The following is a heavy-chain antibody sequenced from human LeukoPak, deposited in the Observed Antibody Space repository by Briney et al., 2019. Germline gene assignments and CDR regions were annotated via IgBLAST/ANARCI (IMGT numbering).Heavy chain of an antibody. CDR3: ASGQTVMPPRGYYMDV. D-gene: IGHD4-17*01. CDR1: GNTFNSYG. J-gene: IGHJ6*03. V-gene: IGHV1-18*01. Sequence: ASVKVSCKASGNTFNSYGITWVRQVPGQGLEWMGWISAYSGNTKYAQMLQGRVTMTTDTSTSTAYMELRRLRSDDTAVYYCASGQTVMPPRGYYMDVWGKGTTVTVSS. CDR2: ISAYSGNT.